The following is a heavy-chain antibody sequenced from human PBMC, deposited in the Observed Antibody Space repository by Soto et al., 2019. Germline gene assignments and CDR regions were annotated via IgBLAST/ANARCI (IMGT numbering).Heavy chain of an antibody. Sequence: SETLSLTCAVYGGSFSGYYWSWIRQPPGKGLEWIGEINHSGSTNYNPSLKSRVTISVDTSKNQFSLKLSSVTAADTAVYYCATGYSSSWYWYYYYGMDVWGQGTRVTVSS. CDR2: INHSGST. V-gene: IGHV4-34*01. J-gene: IGHJ6*02. D-gene: IGHD6-13*01. CDR3: ATGYSSSWYWYYYYGMDV. CDR1: GGSFSGYY.